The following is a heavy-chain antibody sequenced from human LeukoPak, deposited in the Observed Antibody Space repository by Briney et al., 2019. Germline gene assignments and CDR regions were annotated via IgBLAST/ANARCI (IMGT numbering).Heavy chain of an antibody. J-gene: IGHJ6*02. CDR2: IYYSGST. D-gene: IGHD2-21*02. CDR3: ARQEAYCGGDCAYGMDV. CDR1: GGSISSYY. V-gene: IGHV4-59*08. Sequence: SETLSLTCTVSGGSISSYYWSWIRQPPGKGLEWIGYIYYSGSTNYNPSLKSRVTISVDTSKNQFSLKLSSVTAADTAVYYCARQEAYCGGDCAYGMDVWGQGTTVTVSS.